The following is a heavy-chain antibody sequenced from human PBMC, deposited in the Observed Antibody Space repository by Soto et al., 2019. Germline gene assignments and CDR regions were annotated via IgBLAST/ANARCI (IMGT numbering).Heavy chain of an antibody. CDR2: IDPGSGAT. CDR1: TYTFTDYY. V-gene: IGHV1-2*02. Sequence: HEHLVQSGAEVKRPGASLKVSCKASTYTFTDYYIHWVRQAPGQGLEWMGWIDPGSGATNYAPNFQGRVTLTSDTSINTASMDLTSLTSDDTAVYYCARGDSGTGGWPFPYIDYWGQGTLVLVSS. J-gene: IGHJ4*02. D-gene: IGHD2-8*02. CDR3: ARGDSGTGGWPFPYIDY.